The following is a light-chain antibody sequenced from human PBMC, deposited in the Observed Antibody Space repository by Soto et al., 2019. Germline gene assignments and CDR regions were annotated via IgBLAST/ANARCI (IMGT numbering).Light chain of an antibody. CDR1: QSFSSN. CDR2: DAY. J-gene: IGKJ5*01. V-gene: IGKV3-11*01. Sequence: VMTQSPATLSLSPGDSATLSCRASQSFSSNLAWYQQKPGQAPRLLIYDAYNRATGIPATFSGSGSGTDFTLTISSLEPEDFAVYYCQQSSNWPPITFGQGTRLEIK. CDR3: QQSSNWPPIT.